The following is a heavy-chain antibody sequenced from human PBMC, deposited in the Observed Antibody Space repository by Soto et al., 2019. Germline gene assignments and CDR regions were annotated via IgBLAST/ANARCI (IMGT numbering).Heavy chain of an antibody. CDR2: IYYSGST. CDR1: GGSISSYY. D-gene: IGHD6-13*01. CDR3: ARGLRSSSWQRLYYYMDV. V-gene: IGHV4-59*01. Sequence: SETLSLTCTVSGGSISSYYWSWIRQPPGKGLEWIGYIYYSGSTNYNPSLKSRVTISVDTSKNQFSLKLSSVTAADTAVYYCARGLRSSSWQRLYYYMDVWGKGTTVTVSS. J-gene: IGHJ6*03.